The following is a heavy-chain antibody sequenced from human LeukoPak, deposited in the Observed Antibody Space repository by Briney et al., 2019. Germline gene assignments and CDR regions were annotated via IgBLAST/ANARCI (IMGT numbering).Heavy chain of an antibody. CDR1: GFNFNNYD. CDR3: AREAPICRDADCRTGFDY. J-gene: IGHJ4*02. Sequence: GGSLRLSCVASGFNFNNYDLHWVRQAPGEGLEWVAFIKFHGHETFYADSVEGRSTFSRDNSRNTVYLQMISLRSEDTAVYYCAREAPICRDADCRTGFDYWGQGTLVAVSS. V-gene: IGHV3-30*02. CDR2: IKFHGHET. D-gene: IGHD1-1*01.